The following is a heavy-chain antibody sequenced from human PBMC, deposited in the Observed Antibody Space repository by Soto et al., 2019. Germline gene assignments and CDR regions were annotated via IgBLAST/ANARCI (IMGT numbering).Heavy chain of an antibody. CDR2: IWYDGSNE. J-gene: IGHJ6*02. CDR3: ARDDIPGIAVATFGMDV. Sequence: GGSLRLSCAASGFIFSNFVMHWVRQAPGKGLVWVAVIWYDGSNEYYADSVKGRFTISKDNSKNTLYLQMNSLRAEDTAVYYCARDDIPGIAVATFGMDVWGQGTTVTVSS. CDR1: GFIFSNFV. D-gene: IGHD6-19*01. V-gene: IGHV3-33*01.